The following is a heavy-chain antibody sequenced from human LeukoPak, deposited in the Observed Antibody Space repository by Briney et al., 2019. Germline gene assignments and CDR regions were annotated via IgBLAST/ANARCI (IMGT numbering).Heavy chain of an antibody. CDR2: IIPIFGTA. D-gene: IGHD2-21*02. CDR3: ATYGPGVVTAIGN. J-gene: IGHJ4*02. V-gene: IGHV1-69*05. Sequence: SVKVSCKASGGTFSSYAISWVRQAPGQGLEWMGGIIPIFGTANYAQKFQGRVTITTDESMSTAYMELSSLRSEDTAVYYCATYGPGVVTAIGNWGQGTLVTVSS. CDR1: GGTFSSYA.